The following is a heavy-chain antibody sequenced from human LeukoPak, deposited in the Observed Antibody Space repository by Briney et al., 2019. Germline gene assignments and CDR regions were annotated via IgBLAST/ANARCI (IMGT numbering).Heavy chain of an antibody. CDR3: AKFTQQLVRSYFDY. V-gene: IGHV3-23*01. Sequence: GGSLRLSCAASGFTFSNYAMSWVRQAPGKGLEWVSALSGGGDSTYYADSVKGRFTISRDNSKNALYLQMNSLRAEDTAVYYCAKFTQQLVRSYFDYWGQGTLVTVSS. J-gene: IGHJ4*02. CDR2: LSGGGDST. D-gene: IGHD6-13*01. CDR1: GFTFSNYA.